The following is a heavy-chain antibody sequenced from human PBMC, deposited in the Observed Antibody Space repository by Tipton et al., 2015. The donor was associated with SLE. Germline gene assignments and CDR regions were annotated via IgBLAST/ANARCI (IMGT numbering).Heavy chain of an antibody. D-gene: IGHD6-13*01. J-gene: IGHJ4*02. CDR1: GFTFSSYS. Sequence: SLRLSCAASGFTFSSYSMNWVRQAPGKGLEWVANIKQDGSEKYYVDSVKGRFTISRDNAKNSLYLQMNSLRAEDTAVYYCARGIVSSWYDYWGQGTLVTVSS. V-gene: IGHV3-7*01. CDR3: ARGIVSSWYDY. CDR2: IKQDGSEK.